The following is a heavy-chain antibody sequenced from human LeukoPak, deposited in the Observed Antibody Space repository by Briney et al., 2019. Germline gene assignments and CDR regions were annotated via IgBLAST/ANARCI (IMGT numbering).Heavy chain of an antibody. D-gene: IGHD2-15*01. J-gene: IGHJ4*02. CDR3: ARLYCSGGSCYLDY. Sequence: SETLSLTCAVYGGSFSGYYWSWIRQPPGKGLEWIGEINHSGSTNYNPSLKSRVTISVDTSKNQFSLKLSSVTAADTAVYYCARLYCSGGSCYLDYWGQGTLVTVSS. CDR1: GGSFSGYY. CDR2: INHSGST. V-gene: IGHV4-34*01.